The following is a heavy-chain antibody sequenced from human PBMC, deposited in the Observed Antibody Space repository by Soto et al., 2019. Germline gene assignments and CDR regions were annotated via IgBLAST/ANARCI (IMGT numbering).Heavy chain of an antibody. CDR2: IYYSGTT. CDR3: ARWFGDLSVEGNWCDA. Sequence: QVQLQESGPGLVKPSQTLSLTCTVSGGSISSGGYYWSWVRQHPGKGLEWIGYIYYSGTTYYNPSLKCRVSISVDTSRSQFSLKVNSLTAADTAVYYCARWFGDLSVEGNWCDAWGQGTLVSVSS. J-gene: IGHJ5*02. D-gene: IGHD3-10*01. V-gene: IGHV4-31*03. CDR1: GGSISSGGYY.